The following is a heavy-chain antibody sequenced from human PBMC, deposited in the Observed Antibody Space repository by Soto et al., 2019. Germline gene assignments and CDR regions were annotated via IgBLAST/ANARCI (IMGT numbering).Heavy chain of an antibody. CDR1: GFTFSSFT. CDR3: AKDTRIVGATPLYS. D-gene: IGHD1-26*01. V-gene: IGHV3-23*01. Sequence: EVQLLESGGGLVRSGGSLRLSCAASGFTFSSFTMNWVRQAPGKGLEWVSGISGSGGSTYYADSVKGRFTISRDNSKNTLYLQMNSLRAGDTAVYYCAKDTRIVGATPLYSWGQGTLVTVSS. CDR2: ISGSGGST. J-gene: IGHJ4*02.